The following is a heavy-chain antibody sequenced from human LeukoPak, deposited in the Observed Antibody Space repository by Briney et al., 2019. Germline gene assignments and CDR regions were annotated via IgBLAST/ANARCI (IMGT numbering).Heavy chain of an antibody. CDR1: GYTFTSYW. CDR2: IYPGDSDT. D-gene: IGHD1-26*01. Sequence: GESLKIPCKGSGYTFTSYWIGWVRQMPGKGPEWMGLIYPGDSDTRYSPSFQGQVTISADKSISTAYLQGSSLKASDTAMYYCPRLSGSYYFDYWGQGTLVTVSS. J-gene: IGHJ4*02. CDR3: PRLSGSYYFDY. V-gene: IGHV5-51*01.